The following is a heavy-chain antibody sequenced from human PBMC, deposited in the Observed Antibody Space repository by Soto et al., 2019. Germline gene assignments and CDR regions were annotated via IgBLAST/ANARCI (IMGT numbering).Heavy chain of an antibody. CDR3: ASPLGDSIKRYYYYGMDV. CDR2: INAGNGNT. Sequence: ASVKVSCKASGYTFTSYAMHWVRQAPGQRLEWMGWINAGNGNTKYSQKFQGRVTITRDTSASTAYMELSRLRSEDTALYYCASPLGDSIKRYYYYGMDVWGQGTTVTVSS. J-gene: IGHJ6*02. CDR1: GYTFTSYA. V-gene: IGHV1-3*01. D-gene: IGHD3-16*01.